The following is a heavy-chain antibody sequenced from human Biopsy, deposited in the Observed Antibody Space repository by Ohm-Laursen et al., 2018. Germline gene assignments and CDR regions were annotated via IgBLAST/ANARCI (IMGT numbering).Heavy chain of an antibody. Sequence: GSSVKVSCKASGYTFTSYAIGWVRQAPGQGLEWMGGIIPIPNVATYAQKFQGRITITADESTSTAYMELSSLTSDDTAVYFCARWETTLGRSLDSWGQGTLVAVSS. CDR3: ARWETTLGRSLDS. V-gene: IGHV1-69*01. D-gene: IGHD1-26*01. J-gene: IGHJ4*02. CDR1: GYTFTSYA. CDR2: IIPIPNVA.